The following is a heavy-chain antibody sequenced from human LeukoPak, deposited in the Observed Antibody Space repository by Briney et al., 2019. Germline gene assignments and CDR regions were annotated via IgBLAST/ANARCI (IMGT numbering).Heavy chain of an antibody. CDR3: ARAAAGGTRSGSYYFDY. Sequence: ASVKVSCKVSGYTLTELSMHWVRQAPGKGLEWMGGFDPEDGETIYAQKFQGRVTMTEDTSTDTAYMELSSLRSEDTAVYYCARAAAGGTRSGSYYFDYWGQGTLVTVSS. D-gene: IGHD6-13*01. CDR1: GYTLTELS. J-gene: IGHJ4*02. V-gene: IGHV1-24*01. CDR2: FDPEDGET.